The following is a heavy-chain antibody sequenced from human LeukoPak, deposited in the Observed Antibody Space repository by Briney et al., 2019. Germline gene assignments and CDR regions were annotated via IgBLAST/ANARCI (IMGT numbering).Heavy chain of an antibody. CDR1: EFTFSSFA. Sequence: PGGSLRLSCAASEFTFSSFAMSWVRQAPGKGLEWVSTISGSGHNTHYADSAKGRFTISRDNSENTVYLQMNRLRAEDTAVYYCADPGGSGAQFDLWGRGTLLTVSS. V-gene: IGHV3-23*01. J-gene: IGHJ2*01. CDR3: ADPGGSGAQFDL. CDR2: ISGSGHNT. D-gene: IGHD3-10*01.